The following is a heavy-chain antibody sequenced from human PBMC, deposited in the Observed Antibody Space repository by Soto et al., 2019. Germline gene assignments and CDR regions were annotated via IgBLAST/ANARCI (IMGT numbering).Heavy chain of an antibody. CDR3: ARGLWLRELDS. J-gene: IGHJ4*02. V-gene: IGHV3-23*01. CDR1: GFTFSSYA. CDR2: ISGSGSNT. Sequence: EVQLLESGGGLVQPGGSLRLSCAASGFTFSSYAMSWVRQAPGKGLEWVSVISGSGSNTFYADSVKGRFTISRDNSKNMLYLQMNSLRAEDTAVYYCARGLWLRELDSWGQGTLVTVSS. D-gene: IGHD5-18*01.